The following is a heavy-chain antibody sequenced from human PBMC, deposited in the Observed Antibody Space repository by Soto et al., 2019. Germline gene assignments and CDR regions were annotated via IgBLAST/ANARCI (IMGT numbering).Heavy chain of an antibody. CDR3: AINSRYCSSTSCYAD. J-gene: IGHJ4*02. CDR2: ISTSGDST. V-gene: IGHV3-23*01. Sequence: EVQLLESGAGLVQPGGSLRLSCAASGFTFSSYAMHWVRQAPGKGLEWVSGISTSGDSTYYADSVKGRFTISRDNSKDTLYLQMNSLRAGDTAVYYCAINSRYCSSTSCYADWGQGTLVTVSS. D-gene: IGHD2-2*01. CDR1: GFTFSSYA.